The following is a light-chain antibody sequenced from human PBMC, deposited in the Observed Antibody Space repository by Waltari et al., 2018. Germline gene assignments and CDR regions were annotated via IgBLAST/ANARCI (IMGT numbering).Light chain of an antibody. CDR1: SSNCGAGTD. CDR3: QSFDSSLSASV. V-gene: IGLV1-40*01. J-gene: IGLJ3*02. Sequence: QPVLTQPPSTSGAPGQNVTSPCTGGSSNCGAGTDVQRYQQFPGTAPKLLIFGNTNRPAVVPGRFSGSRSGTSASLAIAGLQSEDEAVYYCQSFDSSLSASVFGIGTKLTVL. CDR2: GNT.